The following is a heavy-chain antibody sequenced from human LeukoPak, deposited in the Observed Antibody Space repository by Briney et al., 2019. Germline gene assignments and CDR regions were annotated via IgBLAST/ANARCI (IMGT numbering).Heavy chain of an antibody. CDR2: RNPNSGRT. J-gene: IGHJ6*02. Sequence: ASVKVSSKASGYTFTNYDINWVRQATGQGVERMGWRNPNSGRTGFAQKFQGRLTMTADTSISTAYMELSSLTSDDTAVYYCARGPVSPHGMDVWGQGTTVTVSS. CDR1: GYTFTNYD. V-gene: IGHV1-8*01. CDR3: ARGPVSPHGMDV.